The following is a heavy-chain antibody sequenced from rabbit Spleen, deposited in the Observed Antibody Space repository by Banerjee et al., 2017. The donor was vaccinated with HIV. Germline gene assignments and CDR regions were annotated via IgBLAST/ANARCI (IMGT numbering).Heavy chain of an antibody. J-gene: IGHJ4*01. CDR3: ARDSDPGSRTIIGFDL. Sequence: QEQLVESGGGLVQPEGSLTLTCTASGFSFSSTYFMCWVRQAPGKGLEWIACIYAGSSGSTYYASWAKGRFTISKTSSTTVTLQMTSLTAADTATYFCARDSDPGSRTIIGFDLWGPGTLVTVS. D-gene: IGHD4-2*01. V-gene: IGHV1S45*01. CDR2: IYAGSSGST. CDR1: GFSFSSTYF.